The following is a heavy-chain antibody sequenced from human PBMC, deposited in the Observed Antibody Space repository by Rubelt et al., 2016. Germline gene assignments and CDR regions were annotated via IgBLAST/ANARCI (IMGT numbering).Heavy chain of an antibody. CDR1: GGSFSGYY. CDR3: ALCGGGVQEL. CDR2: INHSGST. Sequence: QVQLQQWGAGLLKPSETLSLTCAVYGGSFSGYYWSWIRQPPGKGLEWIGEINHSGSTNYNPSLKIRVTISVDTSKNQFSLKLSSVTAADTAVYYCALCGGGVQELWGQGTLVTVSS. V-gene: IGHV4-34*01. J-gene: IGHJ4*02. D-gene: IGHD2-21*01.